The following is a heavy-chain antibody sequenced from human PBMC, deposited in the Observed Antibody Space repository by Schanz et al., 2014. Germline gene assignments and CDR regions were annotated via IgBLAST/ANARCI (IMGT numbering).Heavy chain of an antibody. CDR2: ISRDGTTS. J-gene: IGHJ3*02. CDR3: ARENLNWEAFDI. Sequence: VQLVESGGGLVQPGGSLRLSCAASGFTVSNNYMNWIRQAPGKGLEWLSYISRDGTTSYYADSVKGRFTISRDNAKNSLYLEMTSLRGEDTAVYYCARENLNWEAFDIWGQGTVVTVSS. D-gene: IGHD7-27*01. CDR1: GFTVSNNY. V-gene: IGHV3-11*01.